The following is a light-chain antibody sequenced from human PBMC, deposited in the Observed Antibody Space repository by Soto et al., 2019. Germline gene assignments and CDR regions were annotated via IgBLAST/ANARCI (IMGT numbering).Light chain of an antibody. CDR1: SSDVGGYNY. CDR3: SSYTSGSTLV. CDR2: DVS. Sequence: QSVLTQPASVSGSPGQSVTISCTGSSSDVGGYNYVAWYQQYPGRAPKLMINDVSSRPSGISNRFSGSKSGNTASLTISGLQTEDEADYYCSSYTSGSTLVFGGGTQLTVL. V-gene: IGLV2-14*01. J-gene: IGLJ2*01.